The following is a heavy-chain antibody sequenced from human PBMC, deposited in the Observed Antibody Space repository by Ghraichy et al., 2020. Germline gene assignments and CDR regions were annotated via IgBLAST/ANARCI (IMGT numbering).Heavy chain of an antibody. CDR3: ARDLSGFYYDSSGYYFQH. D-gene: IGHD3-22*01. CDR1: GYTFTGYY. V-gene: IGHV1-2*02. Sequence: ASVKVSCKASGYTFTGYYMHWVRQAAGQGLEWMGWINPNSGGTNYAQKFQGRVTMTRDTSISTAYMELSRLRSDDTAVYYCARDLSGFYYDSSGYYFQHWGQGTLVTVSS. CDR2: INPNSGGT. J-gene: IGHJ1*01.